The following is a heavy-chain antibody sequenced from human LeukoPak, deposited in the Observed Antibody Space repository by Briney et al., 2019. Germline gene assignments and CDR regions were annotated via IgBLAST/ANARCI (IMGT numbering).Heavy chain of an antibody. Sequence: RTGGSLRLSCAASGFTFDDYAMHWVRHAPGKGLEWVSGISWNSGSIGYADSVKGRFTISRDNAKNSLYLQMNSLRAEDTAVYYCAKAGRWSQYYFDYWGQGTPVTVSS. D-gene: IGHD4-23*01. J-gene: IGHJ4*02. CDR2: ISWNSGSI. CDR3: AKAGRWSQYYFDY. CDR1: GFTFDDYA. V-gene: IGHV3-9*01.